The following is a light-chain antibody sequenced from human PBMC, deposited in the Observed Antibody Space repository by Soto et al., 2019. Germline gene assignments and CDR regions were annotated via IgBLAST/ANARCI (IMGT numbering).Light chain of an antibody. CDR1: QTLSSSY. V-gene: IGKV3-20*01. J-gene: IGKJ4*01. CDR2: VAS. CDR3: QQYDSSPFT. Sequence: EIVLTQSPGTLSLSPGDRATLSCRASQTLSSSYLAWYQQKPGQAPRLLIYVASSRATGIPDRFSARGSGTDFTLTISGLEPEDFAVYSCQQYDSSPFTFGGGTKVEIK.